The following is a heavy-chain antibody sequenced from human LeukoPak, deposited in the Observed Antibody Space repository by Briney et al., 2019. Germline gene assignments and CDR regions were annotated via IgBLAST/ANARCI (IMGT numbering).Heavy chain of an antibody. CDR2: MCPSGRT. CDR1: NDSISSYC. CDR3: ATSYDGKTAPYDL. D-gene: IGHD4-23*01. J-gene: IGHJ5*02. Sequence: SETLSLTCTVSNDSISSYCCSWVRQPPGKGLEWIGFMCPSGRTDYNPSLKSRVTMSIDTSKNQLSMELRFPTAADTAVYYCATSYDGKTAPYDLWGHGTLVTVSS. V-gene: IGHV4-4*08.